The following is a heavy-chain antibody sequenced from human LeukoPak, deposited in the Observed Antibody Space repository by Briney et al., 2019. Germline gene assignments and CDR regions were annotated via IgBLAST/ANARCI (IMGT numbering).Heavy chain of an antibody. Sequence: PGRSLRLSCAASGFTFSSYGMHWVRQAPGKGLEWVAVISYDGSNKYYADSVKGRFTISRDNSKNTLYLQMNSLRAEDTTVYYCAKVDRGYDILTGHSWGQGNLVTVSS. J-gene: IGHJ4*02. D-gene: IGHD3-9*01. CDR2: ISYDGSNK. V-gene: IGHV3-30*18. CDR1: GFTFSSYG. CDR3: AKVDRGYDILTGHS.